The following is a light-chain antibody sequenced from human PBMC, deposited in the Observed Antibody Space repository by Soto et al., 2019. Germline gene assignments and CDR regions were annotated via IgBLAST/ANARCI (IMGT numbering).Light chain of an antibody. J-gene: IGKJ1*01. V-gene: IGKV3-15*01. CDR2: GAS. CDR3: LEHNTWPWT. CDR1: QNVGNS. Sequence: EKVMTQSPATLSVSPGERVTLSCRASQNVGNSLVWYQQKPGQPPRLLIYGASTRATGIPVRFSGGGSGTEFTLTISSLQSEDSAVFYCLEHNTWPWTFGQGTKVQIK.